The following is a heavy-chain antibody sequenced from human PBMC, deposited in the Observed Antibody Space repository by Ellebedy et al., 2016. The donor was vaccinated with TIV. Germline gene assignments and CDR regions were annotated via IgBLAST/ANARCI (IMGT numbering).Heavy chain of an antibody. CDR3: AKDRYGDYVVYFDY. Sequence: GESLKISCAASGFTFSDYYMSWIRQAPGKGLEYIAYIRSSDSSTSYADPVKGRFTISRDNSKNTLFLQMNSLRAEDTAVYFCAKDRYGDYVVYFDYWGQGTLVTVSS. CDR2: IRSSDSST. D-gene: IGHD4-17*01. J-gene: IGHJ4*02. CDR1: GFTFSDYY. V-gene: IGHV3-11*01.